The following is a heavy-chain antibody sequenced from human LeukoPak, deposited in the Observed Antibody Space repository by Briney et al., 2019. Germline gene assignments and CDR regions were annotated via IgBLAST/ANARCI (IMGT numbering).Heavy chain of an antibody. CDR2: IYYSGST. CDR1: GXSISSSSYY. D-gene: IGHD1-1*01. V-gene: IGHV4-39*01. Sequence: SETLSLTCTVSGXSISSSSYYWGWIRQPPGKGLEWIGSIYYSGSTYYNPSLKSRVTISVDTSKNQFSLKLSSVTAADTAVYYCARTKRGTGVGFDYWGQGTLVTVSS. CDR3: ARTKRGTGVGFDY. J-gene: IGHJ4*02.